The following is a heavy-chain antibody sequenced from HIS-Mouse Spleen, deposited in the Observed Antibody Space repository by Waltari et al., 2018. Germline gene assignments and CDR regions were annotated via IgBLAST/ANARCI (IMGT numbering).Heavy chain of an antibody. Sequence: QVQLVQSGAEVKKPGASVNVSCTASGYTFTGYYMPGVRQAPGQGMEWMGWINPNIGGTNYAQKFQGRVTMTRDTSIRTAYMELSRLRSDDTAVYYCARGGGNWFDPWGQGTLVTVSS. D-gene: IGHD3-10*01. V-gene: IGHV1-2*02. CDR1: GYTFTGYY. J-gene: IGHJ5*02. CDR3: ARGGGNWFDP. CDR2: INPNIGGT.